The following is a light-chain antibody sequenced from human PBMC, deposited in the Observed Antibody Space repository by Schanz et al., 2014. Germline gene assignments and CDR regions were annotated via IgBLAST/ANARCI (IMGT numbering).Light chain of an antibody. CDR1: SGHSAYS. V-gene: IGLV4-69*01. J-gene: IGLJ3*02. Sequence: QSVLTQSPSASASLGASVKLTCTLNSGHSAYSIAWHQQQPEKGPRYLMRLNSDGSHSKGDGIPDRFSASSSGAERYLSISSLQSEDEADYYCQTWGTGIQVFGGGTQLTVL. CDR3: QTWGTGIQV. CDR2: LNSDGSH.